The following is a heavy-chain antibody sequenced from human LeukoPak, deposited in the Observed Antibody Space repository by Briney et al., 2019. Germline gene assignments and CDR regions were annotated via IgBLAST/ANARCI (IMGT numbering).Heavy chain of an antibody. J-gene: IGHJ4*02. D-gene: IGHD3-22*01. Sequence: GGSLRLSCTASGFTFSSYAMNWVRQAPGKGLEWVSGIGAGGTFTYYADSVKGRFTIFRDNSRNTLYLQMNSLRAEDTAVYYCAKEGLYYYDSSGYTEGYFDYWGQGTLVTVSS. CDR1: GFTFSSYA. V-gene: IGHV3-23*01. CDR3: AKEGLYYYDSSGYTEGYFDY. CDR2: IGAGGTFT.